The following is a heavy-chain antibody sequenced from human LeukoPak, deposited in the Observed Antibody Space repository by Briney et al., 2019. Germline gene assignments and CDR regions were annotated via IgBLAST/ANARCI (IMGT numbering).Heavy chain of an antibody. CDR1: GDSVSSKSAA. CDR2: AYYRSKWYH. Sequence: SQTLSLTCAISGDSVSSKSAAWNWIRQSPSRGLECLGRAYYRSKWYHDYAVSVKSRITINTDTSKNQFSLQLNSVTPEDTAVYYCARGYYGSGSYYYYYGMDVWGQGTTVTVSS. CDR3: ARGYYGSGSYYYYYGMDV. J-gene: IGHJ6*02. D-gene: IGHD3-10*01. V-gene: IGHV6-1*01.